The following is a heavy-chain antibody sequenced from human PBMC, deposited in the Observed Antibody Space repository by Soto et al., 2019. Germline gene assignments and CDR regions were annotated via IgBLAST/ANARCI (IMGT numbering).Heavy chain of an antibody. CDR3: ARLGGCSGGSCYPYYYMDV. CDR1: GGSISSYY. CDR2: IYYSGST. D-gene: IGHD2-15*01. V-gene: IGHV4-59*08. J-gene: IGHJ6*03. Sequence: QVQLQESGPGLVKPSETLSLTCTVSGGSISSYYWSWIRQPPGKGLEWIGYIYYSGSTNYNPSLKSRVTLSVDTPKNQFSLKLSPVTAADTAVYYCARLGGCSGGSCYPYYYMDVWGKGTTVTVSS.